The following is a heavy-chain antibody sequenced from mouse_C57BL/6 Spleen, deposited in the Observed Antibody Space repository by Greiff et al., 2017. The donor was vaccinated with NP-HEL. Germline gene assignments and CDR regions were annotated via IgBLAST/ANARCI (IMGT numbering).Heavy chain of an antibody. Sequence: EVQGVESGGGLVKPGGSLKLSCAASGFTFSDYGMHWVRQAPEKGLEWVAYISSGSSTIYYADTVKGRFTISRDNAKNTLFLQMTSLRSEDTAMYYCARPLYYYGSSSYFGYWGQGTTLTVSS. CDR2: ISSGSSTI. D-gene: IGHD1-1*01. CDR1: GFTFSDYG. J-gene: IGHJ2*01. CDR3: ARPLYYYGSSSYFGY. V-gene: IGHV5-17*01.